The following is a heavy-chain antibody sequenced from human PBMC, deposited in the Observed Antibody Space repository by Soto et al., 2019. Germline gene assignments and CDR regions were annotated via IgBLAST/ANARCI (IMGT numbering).Heavy chain of an antibody. CDR2: IYYSGSA. CDR3: ARCPITIFGLVTDTPGYFDY. Sequence: KPSESLSLTCTVSRGSVTSGSYYWSWVRQPPGKGLEWIGHIYYSGSADYNPSLKSRVTMSIDTSTNRISLELTSVTAADTAVFYCARCPITIFGLVTDTPGYFDYLGQGTLVAAS. V-gene: IGHV4-61*01. J-gene: IGHJ4*02. D-gene: IGHD3-3*01. CDR1: RGSVTSGSYY.